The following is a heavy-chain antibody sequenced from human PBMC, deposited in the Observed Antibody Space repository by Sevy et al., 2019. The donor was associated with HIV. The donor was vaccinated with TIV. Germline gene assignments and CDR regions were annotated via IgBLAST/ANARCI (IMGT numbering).Heavy chain of an antibody. Sequence: ASVKVSCKASGYTFTSYGISWVRQAPGQGLEWMGWISAYNGNTNYAQKLQGRVTMTTDTSTSTAYMELGSLRSDDTAVYYCARDTLYYDFWSGYYKPLDWFDPWGQGTLVTVSS. CDR3: ARDTLYYDFWSGYYKPLDWFDP. D-gene: IGHD3-3*01. J-gene: IGHJ5*02. CDR1: GYTFTSYG. CDR2: ISAYNGNT. V-gene: IGHV1-18*01.